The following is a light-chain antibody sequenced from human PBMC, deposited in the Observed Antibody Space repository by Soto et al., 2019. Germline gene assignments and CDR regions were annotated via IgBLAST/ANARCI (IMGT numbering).Light chain of an antibody. CDR3: AAWDDSLNGPV. CDR1: SSNIGSNT. J-gene: IGLJ2*01. Sequence: QPVLTQPPSASGTPGQRVTVSCSGSSSNIGSNTVNWYQQLPGTAPKLLIYSSNQRPSRVPDRFSGSKSGTSASLAISGLQSEDEADYYCAAWDDSLNGPVFGGGTKVTVL. V-gene: IGLV1-44*01. CDR2: SSN.